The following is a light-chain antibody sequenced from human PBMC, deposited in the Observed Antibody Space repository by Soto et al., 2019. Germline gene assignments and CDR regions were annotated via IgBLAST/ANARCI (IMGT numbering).Light chain of an antibody. CDR3: CSYTSRTTYV. Sequence: QSFLTQPASVSGSPGRSITISCTGTASDVGGYNYVSWYQQHPGKAPKLMIHAVSNRPSGISSRFSGSKSGNTASLTISGLQSEDEADYFCCSYTSRTTYVFGTGTKVTVL. J-gene: IGLJ1*01. CDR1: ASDVGGYNY. V-gene: IGLV2-14*01. CDR2: AVS.